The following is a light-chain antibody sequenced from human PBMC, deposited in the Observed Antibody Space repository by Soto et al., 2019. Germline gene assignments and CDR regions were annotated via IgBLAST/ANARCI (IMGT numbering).Light chain of an antibody. Sequence: EIVSTQSPGTLSLSPMEIVTLSCRPSQSISSSLAWYQQKPCQTPRLLFYDASNRASDIPARFSCSGSGSDFTLTITSLEPEDFAVYHCQQRSNWPPMITFGQGTRLEIK. CDR2: DAS. CDR3: QQRSNWPPMIT. J-gene: IGKJ5*01. V-gene: IGKV3-11*01. CDR1: QSISSS.